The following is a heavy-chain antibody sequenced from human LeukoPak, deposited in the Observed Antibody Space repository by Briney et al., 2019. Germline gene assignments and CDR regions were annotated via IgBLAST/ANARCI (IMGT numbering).Heavy chain of an antibody. J-gene: IGHJ4*02. CDR1: GFGFSNYW. D-gene: IGHD2-2*01. Sequence: GGSLRLSCLGSGFGFSNYWMTWLRQAPEEGLEGVANIKEDGSVIYYADSVKGRFTICRDNAKNSLYLQMNSLRAEDTAVYYCAREPTLVVVPAAADYWGQGTLVTVSS. V-gene: IGHV3-7*01. CDR2: IKEDGSVI. CDR3: AREPTLVVVPAAADY.